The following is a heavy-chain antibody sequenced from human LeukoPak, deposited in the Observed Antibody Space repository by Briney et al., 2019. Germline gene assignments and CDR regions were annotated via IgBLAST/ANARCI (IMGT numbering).Heavy chain of an antibody. CDR3: AGGRRRGFDY. CDR2: IYTSWST. D-gene: IGHD2-15*01. CDR1: GGSISSYE. V-gene: IGHV4-4*07. Sequence: SETLSLTCTVSGGSISSYEWSWIRQPAGKGLEWIGRIYTSWSTNYNPSLKSRVTMSVDTSKNQFSLKLSSVTAADTAVYYCAGGRRRGFDYWGQGTLVTVSS. J-gene: IGHJ4*02.